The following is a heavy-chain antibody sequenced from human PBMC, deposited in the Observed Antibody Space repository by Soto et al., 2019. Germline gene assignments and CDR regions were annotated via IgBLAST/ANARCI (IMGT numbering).Heavy chain of an antibody. CDR2: IYDSGST. CDR3: ASKVGFTRDPNWIHP. D-gene: IGHD1-26*01. Sequence: PSETLSLTCTVSGGSITSGGYYWSWIRQHPGKGLEWIGYIYDSGSTYYNPSLKSRVTILVDTSKNQFSLKLSSVTVADTAVYYCASKVGFTRDPNWIHPSGQGTLVTVSS. J-gene: IGHJ5*02. V-gene: IGHV4-31*03. CDR1: GGSITSGGYY.